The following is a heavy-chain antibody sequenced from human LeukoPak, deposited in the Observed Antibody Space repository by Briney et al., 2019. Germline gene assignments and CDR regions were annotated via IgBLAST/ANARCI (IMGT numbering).Heavy chain of an antibody. CDR2: VSTTGYYI. CDR1: GFTFSGYS. J-gene: IGHJ4*02. D-gene: IGHD2-2*01. V-gene: IGHV3-21*01. Sequence: SGGSLRLSCAASGFTFSGYSMNWVRQAPGKGLEWVSSVSTTGYYIYYADSVKGRFSISRDNAKSSLYLQMNSLRAEDTAVYYCARGGDCGTTSCYYFDFWGQGTRVTVSS. CDR3: ARGGDCGTTSCYYFDF.